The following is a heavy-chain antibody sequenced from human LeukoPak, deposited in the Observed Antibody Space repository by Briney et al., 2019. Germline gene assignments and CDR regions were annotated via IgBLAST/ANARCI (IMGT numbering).Heavy chain of an antibody. D-gene: IGHD2-15*01. CDR1: GGSISSSNW. V-gene: IGHV4-4*02. CDR2: IYYSGST. J-gene: IGHJ4*02. CDR3: ARGEDNDD. Sequence: SETLSLTCAVSGGSISSSNWWSWVRQPPGKGLEWIGSIYYSGSTYYNPSLKSRVTISVDTSKNQFSLKLSSVTAADTAVYYCARGEDNDDWGQGTLDTVSS.